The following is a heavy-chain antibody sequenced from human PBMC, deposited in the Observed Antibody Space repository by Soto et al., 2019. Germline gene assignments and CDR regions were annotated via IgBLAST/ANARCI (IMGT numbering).Heavy chain of an antibody. CDR3: AREYYYDSSGLHAFDI. Sequence: GGSLRLSCAASGFTFSSYSMNWVRPAPGKGLEWVSYISSSSSTIYYADSVKGRFTISRDNAKNSLYLQMNSLRDEDTAVYYCAREYYYDSSGLHAFDIWGQGTMVTVSS. CDR1: GFTFSSYS. V-gene: IGHV3-48*02. D-gene: IGHD3-22*01. CDR2: ISSSSSTI. J-gene: IGHJ3*02.